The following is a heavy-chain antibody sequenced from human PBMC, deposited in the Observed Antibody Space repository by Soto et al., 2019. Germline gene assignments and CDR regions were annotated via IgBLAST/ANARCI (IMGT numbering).Heavy chain of an antibody. D-gene: IGHD6-13*01. CDR2: ISSSSSYI. V-gene: IGHV3-21*01. Sequence: EVQLVESGGGLVKPGGSLRLSCAASGFTFSSYSMNWVRQAPGKGLEWVSSISSSSSYIYYADSVKGRFTISRDNAKKSLYLQMNSLRAEDTAVYYCARDLSRQGYHYYYYGMDVWGQGTTVTVSS. CDR1: GFTFSSYS. J-gene: IGHJ6*02. CDR3: ARDLSRQGYHYYYYGMDV.